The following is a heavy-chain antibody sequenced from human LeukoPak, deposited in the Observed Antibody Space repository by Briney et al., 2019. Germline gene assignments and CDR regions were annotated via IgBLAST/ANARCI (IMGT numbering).Heavy chain of an antibody. J-gene: IGHJ4*02. CDR3: ARQEYYFDY. CDR1: GGSISSYY. CDR2: IYYSGST. Sequence: SETLSLTCTVSGGSISSYYWSWIRQPPGKGLEWIGYIYYSGSTNYNPSLKSRVTISVDTSKNQFSLKLSSATAADTAVYYCARQEYYFDYWGQGTLVTVSS. V-gene: IGHV4-59*01.